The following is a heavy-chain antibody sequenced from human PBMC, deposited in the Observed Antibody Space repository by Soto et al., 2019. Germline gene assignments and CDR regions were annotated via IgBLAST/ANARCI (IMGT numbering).Heavy chain of an antibody. Sequence: PGGSLRLSCAASGFTVSSNYMSWVRQAPGKGLEWVANIKQEGSEKYYVGSVKGRFTISRDNAKNSLYLQMSSLRAEDTAVYYCARGRYSGSGSCYFDYWGQGTLVTVSS. J-gene: IGHJ4*02. CDR3: ARGRYSGSGSCYFDY. CDR2: IKQEGSEK. D-gene: IGHD3-10*01. V-gene: IGHV3-7*01. CDR1: GFTVSSNY.